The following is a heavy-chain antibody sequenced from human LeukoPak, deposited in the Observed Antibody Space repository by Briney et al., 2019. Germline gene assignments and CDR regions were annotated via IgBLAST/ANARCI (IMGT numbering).Heavy chain of an antibody. CDR2: LYSGGNT. CDR1: GFTFSNTY. D-gene: IGHD5-24*01. Sequence: GGSLRLSCAVSGFTFSNTYMNWVRQAPGKGLEWVSVLYSGGNTFYADSVKGRFTIFRDNFKNTLYLQMHSLRAEDTAVYYCARHEEMARVTAWGQGTLVTVSS. J-gene: IGHJ5*02. V-gene: IGHV3-53*01. CDR3: ARHEEMARVTA.